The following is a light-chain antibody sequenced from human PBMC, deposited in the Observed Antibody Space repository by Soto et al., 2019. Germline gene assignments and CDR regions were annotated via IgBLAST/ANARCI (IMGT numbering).Light chain of an antibody. CDR1: SSDVGGYNL. V-gene: IGLV2-23*01. Sequence: QSVLAQPASVSGSPGQSITISCTGTSSDVGGYNLVSWFQQTPGKAPKLMIYEGSKRPSGVSNRFSGSKSGNTASLTISGLQVEDEADYYCCSYAGSSTSWVFGGGTQLTVL. CDR3: CSYAGSSTSWV. CDR2: EGS. J-gene: IGLJ3*02.